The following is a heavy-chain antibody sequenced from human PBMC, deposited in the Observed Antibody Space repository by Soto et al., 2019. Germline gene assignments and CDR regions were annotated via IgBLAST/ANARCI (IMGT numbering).Heavy chain of an antibody. J-gene: IGHJ4*02. D-gene: IGHD6-25*01. V-gene: IGHV1-18*01. CDR3: AREMWTRSGPQNFFDY. CDR1: GYTFTDYG. CDR2: ISPSSGYT. Sequence: QVQVVQSEGQVKQPGASVKVSCKASGYTFTDYGFCWVRQVPGQGLERMGYISPSSGYTTYAPNLQERVIITTDRSTTTVYMELRSLTSDDTAVYYCAREMWTRSGPQNFFDYWGQGALVTVSS.